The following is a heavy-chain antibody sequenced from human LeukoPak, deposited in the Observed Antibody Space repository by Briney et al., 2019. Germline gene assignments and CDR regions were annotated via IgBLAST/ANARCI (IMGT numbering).Heavy chain of an antibody. V-gene: IGHV3-30*02. D-gene: IGHD6-13*01. CDR1: GFTFSSYG. J-gene: IGHJ4*02. Sequence: GGSLRLSCAASGFTFSSYGMHWVRQAPGKGLKWVAFIRYDGSNKYYADSVKGRFTISRDNSKNTLYLQMNSLRAEDTAVYYCAKEHAHSSSWFGLDYWGQGTLVTVSS. CDR2: IRYDGSNK. CDR3: AKEHAHSSSWFGLDY.